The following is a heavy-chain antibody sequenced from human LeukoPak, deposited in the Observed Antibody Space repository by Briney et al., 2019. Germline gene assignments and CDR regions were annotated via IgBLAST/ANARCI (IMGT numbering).Heavy chain of an antibody. D-gene: IGHD6-13*01. CDR2: IKQDGSER. J-gene: IGHJ4*02. Sequence: PGGSLRLSCAASGFTFSAYWMNWVRQAPGKGLEWVANIKQDGSERYYADSVKGRFTISRDNAKKSLYLQMNSLRGEDTAVYYCARISGAAAQHFDYWGLGTVVTVSS. CDR1: GFTFSAYW. CDR3: ARISGAAAQHFDY. V-gene: IGHV3-7*02.